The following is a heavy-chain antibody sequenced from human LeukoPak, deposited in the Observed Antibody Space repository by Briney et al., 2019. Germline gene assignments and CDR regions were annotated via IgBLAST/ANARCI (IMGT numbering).Heavy chain of an antibody. J-gene: IGHJ4*02. CDR1: GFTFSSYS. Sequence: GGSLRLSCAASGFTFSSYSMNWVRQAPGKGLEWVSSISSSSSYIYYADSVKGRFTISRDNSKNTLYLQMNSLRAEDTAVYYCARARLYYYDSSGYQYYFDYWGQGTLVTVSS. D-gene: IGHD3-22*01. CDR2: ISSSSSYI. CDR3: ARARLYYYDSSGYQYYFDY. V-gene: IGHV3-21*04.